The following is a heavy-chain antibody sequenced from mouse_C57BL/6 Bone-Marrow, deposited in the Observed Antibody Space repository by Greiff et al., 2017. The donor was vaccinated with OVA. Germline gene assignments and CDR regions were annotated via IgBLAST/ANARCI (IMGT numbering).Heavy chain of an antibody. Sequence: QVQLQQPGAELVRPGTSVKLSCKASGYTFTSYWMHWVKQRPGQGLEWIGVIDPSDSYTNYNQKFKGKATWTVDTSSSTAYMQLSSLTSEDSAVYYCARRAYWGQGTLVTVSA. CDR1: GYTFTSYW. V-gene: IGHV1-59*01. CDR2: IDPSDSYT. J-gene: IGHJ3*01. CDR3: ARRAY.